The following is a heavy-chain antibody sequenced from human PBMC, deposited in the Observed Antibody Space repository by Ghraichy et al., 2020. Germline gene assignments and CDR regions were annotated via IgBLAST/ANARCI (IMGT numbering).Heavy chain of an antibody. CDR1: GDSVSNNKTA. CDR3: ARGRHSTSSLDY. V-gene: IGHV6-1*01. Sequence: SQTLSLTCGISGDSVSNNKTAWNWIRQSPSRGLEWLGRTYYRSYWDHDYAVSVRSRITINPDTSKNHFSLQLSSVTPEDTAVYYCARGRHSTSSLDYWGQGTLVTGSS. J-gene: IGHJ4*02. CDR2: TYYRSYWDH. D-gene: IGHD6-6*01.